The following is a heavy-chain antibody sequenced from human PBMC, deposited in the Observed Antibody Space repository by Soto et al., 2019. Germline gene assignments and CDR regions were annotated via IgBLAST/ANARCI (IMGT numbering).Heavy chain of an antibody. CDR1: GGSISTVGHY. J-gene: IGHJ4*02. V-gene: IGHV4-30-2*01. CDR3: ARVISSRDEYFDY. CDR2: ISHTGTT. D-gene: IGHD2-2*01. Sequence: SETLSLTCSVSGGSISTVGHYWTWIRQPPGKGLEWIGEISHTGTTNYNPSLKSRVTMSVDKPKNQFSLNLTSVTAADTAVYYCARVISSRDEYFDYWGQGTVVTVSS.